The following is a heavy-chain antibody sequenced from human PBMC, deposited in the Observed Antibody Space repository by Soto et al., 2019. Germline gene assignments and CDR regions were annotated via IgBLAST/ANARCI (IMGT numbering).Heavy chain of an antibody. CDR1: GFNFNAYV. Sequence: GGSLRLSCAASGFNFNAYVMDWVRQAPGKGLEWVSIISFTGDSRYYADSVKDRFTISRDNSQNTLYLQMNSLRAEDTAVYYCAKKSCSSPGCPYGMDVWGQGTTVTVSS. D-gene: IGHD2-2*01. CDR3: AKKSCSSPGCPYGMDV. CDR2: ISFTGDSR. V-gene: IGHV3-23*01. J-gene: IGHJ6*02.